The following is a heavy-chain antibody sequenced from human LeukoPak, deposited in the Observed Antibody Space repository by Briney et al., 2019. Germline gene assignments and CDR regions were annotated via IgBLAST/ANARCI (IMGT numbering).Heavy chain of an antibody. CDR3: ARRTRIAAAGTWFDP. Sequence: SETLSLTCTVSGGSISSSSYYWGWIRQPPGKGLEWIGSIYYSGSTYYNPSLKSRVTISVDTSKNQFSLKLSSVTAADTAVYYCARRTRIAAAGTWFDPWGQGTLVTVSS. J-gene: IGHJ5*02. CDR1: GGSISSSSYY. V-gene: IGHV4-39*01. CDR2: IYYSGST. D-gene: IGHD6-13*01.